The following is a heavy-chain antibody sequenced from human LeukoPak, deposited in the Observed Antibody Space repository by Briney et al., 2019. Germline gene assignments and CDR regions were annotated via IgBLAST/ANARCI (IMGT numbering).Heavy chain of an antibody. CDR2: IRYDSSKK. Sequence: PGGSLRLSCVASGFSFSNYGMHWVRHAPGKRLEWVTFIRYDSSKKYYADSVKGRFAISRDNSKNTVYLQMNSLRAEDTAVYYCARATNDYGDYYFDYWGQGTLVSVSS. V-gene: IGHV3-30*02. CDR1: GFSFSNYG. J-gene: IGHJ4*02. CDR3: ARATNDYGDYYFDY. D-gene: IGHD4-17*01.